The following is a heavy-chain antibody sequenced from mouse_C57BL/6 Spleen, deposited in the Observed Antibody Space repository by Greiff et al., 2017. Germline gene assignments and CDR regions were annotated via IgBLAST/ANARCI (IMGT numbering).Heavy chain of an antibody. D-gene: IGHD1-1*01. J-gene: IGHJ3*01. CDR3: ARWDYYGSSFAY. Sequence: QVQLQQPGTELVKPGASVKLSCKASGYTFTSSWMHWVKQRPGKGLEWIGRIYPGDGDTNYNGKFRGKATLTADKSSSTAYMQLSSLTSEDSAVYFCARWDYYGSSFAYWGQGTLVTVSA. CDR1: GYTFTSSW. CDR2: IYPGDGDT. V-gene: IGHV1-82*01.